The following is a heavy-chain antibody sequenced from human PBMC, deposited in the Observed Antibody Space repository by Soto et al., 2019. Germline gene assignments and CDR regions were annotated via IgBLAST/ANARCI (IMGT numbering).Heavy chain of an antibody. Sequence: QVQLVQPGAEVKKPGASVKFSCKASGYIFTNFYIHWVRQAPGQGLEWIGIINPNGGSPNYAQNFQGRVTMTRDTSTSTVYMDLRSLRSEDTAVYYCTRGLASGDYWGQGTLITVSS. D-gene: IGHD6-6*01. J-gene: IGHJ4*02. CDR3: TRGLASGDY. CDR2: INPNGGSP. CDR1: GYIFTNFY. V-gene: IGHV1-46*03.